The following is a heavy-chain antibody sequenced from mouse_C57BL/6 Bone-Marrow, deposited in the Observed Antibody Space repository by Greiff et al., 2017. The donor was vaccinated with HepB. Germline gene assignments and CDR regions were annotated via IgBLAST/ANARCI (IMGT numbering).Heavy chain of an antibody. D-gene: IGHD1-1*01. CDR3: ARSYYGSSYAMDY. CDR1: GYTFTDYY. V-gene: IGHV1-76*01. J-gene: IGHJ4*01. CDR2: IYPGSGNT. Sequence: LQESGAELVRPGASVKLSCKASGYTFTDYYINWVKQRPGQGLEWIARIYPGSGNTYYNEKFKGKATLTAEKSSSTAYMQLSSLTSEDSAVYFCARSYYGSSYAMDYWGQGTSVTVSS.